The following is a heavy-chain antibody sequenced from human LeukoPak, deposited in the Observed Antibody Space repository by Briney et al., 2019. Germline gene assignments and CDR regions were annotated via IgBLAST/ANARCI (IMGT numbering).Heavy chain of an antibody. CDR3: ARDSSGYPTSRSNNYFDY. D-gene: IGHD3-22*01. V-gene: IGHV4-30-4*01. CDR1: GGSISSGDYY. CDR2: IYYSGST. Sequence: SQTLSLTCTVSGGSISSGDYYWSWIRQPPGKGLEWIGYIYYSGSTYYNPSLKSRVTISVDTSKNQFSLKLSSVTAADTAVYYCARDSSGYPTSRSNNYFDYWGQGTLVTVSS. J-gene: IGHJ4*02.